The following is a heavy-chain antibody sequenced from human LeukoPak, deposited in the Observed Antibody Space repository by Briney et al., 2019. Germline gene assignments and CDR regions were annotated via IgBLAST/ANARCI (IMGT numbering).Heavy chain of an antibody. CDR2: ISYDGSNK. J-gene: IGHJ6*02. CDR3: ARTLGYYDILTGFDWYGMDV. V-gene: IGHV3-30*03. CDR1: GFTFSSYG. Sequence: GRSLRLSCAASGFTFSSYGMHWVRQAPGKGLEWVSVISYDGSNKYYADSVKGRFTISRDNAKNSLYLQMNSLRAEDTAVYYCARTLGYYDILTGFDWYGMDVWGQGTTVTVSS. D-gene: IGHD3-9*01.